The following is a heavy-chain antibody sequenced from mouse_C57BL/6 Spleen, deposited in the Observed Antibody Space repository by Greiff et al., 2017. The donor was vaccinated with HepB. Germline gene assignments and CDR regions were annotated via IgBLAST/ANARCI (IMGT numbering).Heavy chain of an antibody. CDR1: GFTFTDYY. CDR2: IRNKANGYTT. J-gene: IGHJ2*01. CDR3: ASDGYGGYFDY. Sequence: EVKLVESGGGLVQPGGSLSLSCAASGFTFTDYYMSWVRQPPGKALEWLGFIRNKANGYTTVYSASVKGRFTISRDNSQSILYLQMNALRAEDSATYYCASDGYGGYFDYWGQGTTLTVSS. V-gene: IGHV7-3*01. D-gene: IGHD2-2*01.